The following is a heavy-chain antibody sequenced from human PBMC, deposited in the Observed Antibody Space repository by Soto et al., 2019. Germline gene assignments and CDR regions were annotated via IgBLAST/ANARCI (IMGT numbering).Heavy chain of an antibody. D-gene: IGHD3-10*01. J-gene: IGHJ5*02. V-gene: IGHV3-66*01. CDR2: IYSGGST. CDR3: AREGTRGGFLNWFDP. CDR1: GFTFSSYG. Sequence: GGSLRLSCAAAGFTFSSYGMSWVRQAPGKGLEWVSVIYSGGSTYYADSVKGRFTISRDNSKNTLYLQMNSLRAEDTAVYYCAREGTRGGFLNWFDPWGQGTLVTVSS.